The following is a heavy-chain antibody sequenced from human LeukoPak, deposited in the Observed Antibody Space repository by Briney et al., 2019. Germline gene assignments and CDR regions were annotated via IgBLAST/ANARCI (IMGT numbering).Heavy chain of an antibody. D-gene: IGHD5-24*01. CDR3: ARARDGYNYLYFDY. CDR2: IKGDGSI. V-gene: IGHV3-74*01. CDR1: GLTFSSYW. Sequence: PGGSLRLSCAASGLTFSSYWMHWVRQAPGKGLVCVSRIKGDGSISYADSVKGRFTISRDNAKNTLYLQMKRLRADDTAVYFCARARDGYNYLYFDYWGQGSLVTVSS. J-gene: IGHJ4*02.